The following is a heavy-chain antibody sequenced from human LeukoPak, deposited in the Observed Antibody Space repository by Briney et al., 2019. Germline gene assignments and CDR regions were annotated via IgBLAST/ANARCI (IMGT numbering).Heavy chain of an antibody. CDR3: AKDMSLYYYGMDV. J-gene: IGHJ6*02. CDR2: ISWNSGSI. Sequence: PGRSLRLSCAASGFTFDDYAMHWVRQAPGKGLEWVSGISWNSGSIGYADSVKGRFTISRDNAKNSLYLQMNSLRAEDTALYYCAKDMSLYYYGMDVWGQGTTVTVSS. V-gene: IGHV3-9*01. CDR1: GFTFDDYA.